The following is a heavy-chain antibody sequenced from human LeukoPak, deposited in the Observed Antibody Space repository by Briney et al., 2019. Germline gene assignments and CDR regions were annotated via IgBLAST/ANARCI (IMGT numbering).Heavy chain of an antibody. CDR3: ARAGGVLGYFDY. D-gene: IGHD3-10*01. CDR1: GGSFSGYH. J-gene: IGHJ4*02. Sequence: PSETLSLTCAVYGGSFSGYHWNWIRQPPGKGLEWIGEINHSGSTNYNPSLKSRVTISVDTSKNQFSLKLSSVTAADTAVYYCARAGGVLGYFDYWGQGTLVTVSS. CDR2: INHSGST. V-gene: IGHV4-34*01.